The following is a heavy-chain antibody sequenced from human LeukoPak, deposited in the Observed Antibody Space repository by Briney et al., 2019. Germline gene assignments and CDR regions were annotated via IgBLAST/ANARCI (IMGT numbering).Heavy chain of an antibody. Sequence: SETLSLTCAVYGGSFSGHYWSWIRQSPGKGLEWIGEISDSGNTNYNPSLKSRVTMSVETSKNQFSLSLRSVTAADTAVYYCARYYGSGSALDYWGQGTLVTVSS. CDR3: ARYYGSGSALDY. D-gene: IGHD3-10*01. V-gene: IGHV4-34*01. J-gene: IGHJ4*02. CDR1: GGSFSGHY. CDR2: ISDSGNT.